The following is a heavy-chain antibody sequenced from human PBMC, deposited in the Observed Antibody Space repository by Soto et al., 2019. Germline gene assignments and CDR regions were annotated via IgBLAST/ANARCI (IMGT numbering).Heavy chain of an antibody. V-gene: IGHV4-59*08. CDR3: ARHSPYCGGDCYSYDY. CDR1: GGSISSYY. Sequence: QVQLQESGPGLVKSSETLSLTCTVSGGSISSYYWSWIRQPPGKGLEWIGYIYYSGRPNYNPSLKSRVTISVDTSKNQFSLKLSSVTAADTAVYYCARHSPYCGGDCYSYDYWGQGTLVTVSS. D-gene: IGHD2-21*02. J-gene: IGHJ4*02. CDR2: IYYSGRP.